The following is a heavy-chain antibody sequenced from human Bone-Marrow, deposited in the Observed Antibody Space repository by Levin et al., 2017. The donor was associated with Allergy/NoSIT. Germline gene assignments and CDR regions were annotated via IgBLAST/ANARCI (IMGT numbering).Heavy chain of an antibody. V-gene: IGHV3-21*01. J-gene: IGHJ5*02. CDR1: GFTFSTYT. Sequence: GESLKISCAASGFTFSTYTMNWVRQAPGKGMDWVSSITSSSSYIYYADSVKGRFTISRDNAKNSLYLQMNSLRVEDTAVYYCARGLEYSGLPWGQGTLVTVSS. D-gene: IGHD5-12*01. CDR3: ARGLEYSGLP. CDR2: ITSSSSYI.